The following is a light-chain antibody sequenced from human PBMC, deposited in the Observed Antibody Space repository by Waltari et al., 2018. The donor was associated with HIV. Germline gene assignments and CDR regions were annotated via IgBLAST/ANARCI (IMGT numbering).Light chain of an antibody. CDR1: NSNIGARYD. Sequence: QSVLTQPPSVSGAPGQRVNISCTGSNSNIGARYDVHWYQQLPAASPKLIISGNKNRPSGVPDRFTCSKSGTSASLAITGLQADDETDYYCQSYDSSVNGLVIFGGGTKLTVL. V-gene: IGLV1-40*01. CDR3: QSYDSSVNGLVI. J-gene: IGLJ2*01. CDR2: GNK.